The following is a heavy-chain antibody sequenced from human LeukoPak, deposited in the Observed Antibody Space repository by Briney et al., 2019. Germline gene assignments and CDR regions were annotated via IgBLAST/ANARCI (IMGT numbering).Heavy chain of an antibody. CDR1: GYTFTGYY. J-gene: IGHJ5*02. CDR2: INPNSGGT. CDR3: ARDPLGDYDSSGYGWFDP. D-gene: IGHD3-22*01. Sequence: ASVKVSCKASGYTFTGYYLHWVRQAPGQGLEWMGWINPNSGGTVYAQKFKGRVTMTRDTSISTAYMELSRLRSDDTAVYYCARDPLGDYDSSGYGWFDPWGQGTLVTVSS. V-gene: IGHV1-2*02.